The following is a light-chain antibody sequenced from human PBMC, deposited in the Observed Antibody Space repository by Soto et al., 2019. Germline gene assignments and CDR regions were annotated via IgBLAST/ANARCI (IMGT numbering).Light chain of an antibody. CDR2: TAS. J-gene: IGKJ4*01. CDR1: QGISSH. Sequence: AIRMTQSPSSFSASTGDRVTITCRASQGISSHLAWYQVKPGKAPRLLIYTASYLESGVPSRFRGSGSGIDFTLTISSPQSEYSGVCYCKPYFSYPLTFGGGTKVEIK. CDR3: KPYFSYPLT. V-gene: IGKV1-8*01.